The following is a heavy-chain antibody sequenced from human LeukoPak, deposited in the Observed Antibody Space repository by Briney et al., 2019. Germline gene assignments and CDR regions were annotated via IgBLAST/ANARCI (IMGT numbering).Heavy chain of an antibody. Sequence: GGSLRLSCAASGFTFSSYEMNWVRQAPGKGLEWVSYISSSGSTIYYADSVKGRFTISRDNAKNSLYLQMNSLRAEDTAVYYCARDDGLAPNYYYYMDVWGKGTTVTVSS. CDR3: ARDDGLAPNYYYYMDV. CDR1: GFTFSSYE. J-gene: IGHJ6*03. CDR2: ISSSGSTI. V-gene: IGHV3-48*03.